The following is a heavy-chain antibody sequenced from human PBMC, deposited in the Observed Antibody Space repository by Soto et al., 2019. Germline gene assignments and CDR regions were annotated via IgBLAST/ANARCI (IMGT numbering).Heavy chain of an antibody. CDR2: IDANSGNT. Sequence: ASLKVSCKASGFTFTSSAMQWVRQASGQRLEWMGWIDANSGNTGYAQKFQGRVTMTRNTSMSQFSLKLSSVTAADTAVYYCARVRAFRSGPRVGHFDYWGQGALVTVSS. V-gene: IGHV1-8*02. CDR3: ARVRAFRSGPRVGHFDY. J-gene: IGHJ4*02. D-gene: IGHD2-15*01. CDR1: GFTFTSSA.